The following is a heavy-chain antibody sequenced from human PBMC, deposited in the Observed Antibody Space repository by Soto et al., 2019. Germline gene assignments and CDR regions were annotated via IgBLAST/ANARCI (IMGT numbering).Heavy chain of an antibody. D-gene: IGHD6-19*01. J-gene: IGHJ4*02. Sequence: EVQLVESGGGLVQPGGSLRLSCAAAGFTFSTFWMSWVRQAPGKGLEWVANIKLDGSEKYYADSVKGRFTISRDNAKNSLFLRVNSLRAEDTAVYFCARVAVAGSENPYYFDFWGQGILVTVSS. CDR3: ARVAVAGSENPYYFDF. CDR1: GFTFSTFW. CDR2: IKLDGSEK. V-gene: IGHV3-7*01.